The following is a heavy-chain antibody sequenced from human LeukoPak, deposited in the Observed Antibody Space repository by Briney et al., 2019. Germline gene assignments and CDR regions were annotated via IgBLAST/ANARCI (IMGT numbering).Heavy chain of an antibody. V-gene: IGHV5-51*01. J-gene: IGHJ4*02. CDR3: ARLRIYYYDSSEYYFDC. D-gene: IGHD3-22*01. CDR1: GYRFTSYW. CDR2: IYLGDSDS. Sequence: GESLQISFQGSGYRFTSYWIGWVGPVPGKGAEWMGIIYLGDSDSRYSPSFQGQVTISADKSIKTAYLQWNSLKASDTAMYYWARLRIYYYDSSEYYFDCGGQGTLVTVSS.